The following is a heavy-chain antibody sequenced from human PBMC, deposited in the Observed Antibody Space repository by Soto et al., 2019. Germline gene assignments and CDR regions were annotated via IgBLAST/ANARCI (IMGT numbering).Heavy chain of an antibody. V-gene: IGHV3-23*01. D-gene: IGHD3-10*01. Sequence: GGSLRLSCAASGFTFSSYAMSWVRQAPGKGLEWVSAISGSGGSTYYADSVKGRFTISRDNSKNTLYLQMNSLRAEDTAVYYCAKALKNYYGSGSYYSYYYYYMDVWGKGTTVTVSS. CDR3: AKALKNYYGSGSYYSYYYYYMDV. J-gene: IGHJ6*03. CDR1: GFTFSSYA. CDR2: ISGSGGST.